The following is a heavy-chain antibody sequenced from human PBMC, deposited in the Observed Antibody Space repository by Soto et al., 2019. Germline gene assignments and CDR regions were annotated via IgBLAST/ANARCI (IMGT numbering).Heavy chain of an antibody. CDR3: ARTKLQGSYRYTGSFDY. D-gene: IGHD3-16*02. CDR1: GGSISSGGYY. CDR2: IYYSGST. V-gene: IGHV4-31*03. J-gene: IGHJ4*02. Sequence: ASETLSLTCTVSGGSISSGGYYWSWIRQHPGKGLEWIGYIYYSGSTYYNPSLKSRVTISVDTSKNQFSLKLSSVTAADTAVYYCARTKLQGSYRYTGSFDYWGQGTLVTVSS.